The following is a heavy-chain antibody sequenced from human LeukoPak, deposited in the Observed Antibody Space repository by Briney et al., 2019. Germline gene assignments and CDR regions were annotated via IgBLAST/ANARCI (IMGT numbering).Heavy chain of an antibody. J-gene: IGHJ6*03. CDR1: GGTFSNYA. Sequence: GSSVKVSCKASGGTFSNYAISWVRQAPGQGLEWMGGITPMFGPASSAQKFQGRVTITTDDSTSTVYMELSSLTSEDTAVYYCARDRAPAIGPQPAYYYYYMDVWGKGTTVTVSS. D-gene: IGHD2-21*02. CDR3: ARDRAPAIGPQPAYYYYYMDV. V-gene: IGHV1-69*05. CDR2: ITPMFGPA.